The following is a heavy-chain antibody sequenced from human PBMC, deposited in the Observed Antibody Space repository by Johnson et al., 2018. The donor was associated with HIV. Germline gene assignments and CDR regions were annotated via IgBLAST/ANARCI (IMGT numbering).Heavy chain of an antibody. CDR2: VSYDGSNK. V-gene: IGHV3-30-3*01. D-gene: IGHD1-26*01. CDR3: AKDMGDTVRGLLGLRWAM. J-gene: IGHJ1*01. Sequence: QVQLVESGGGVVQPGRSLRLSCAASGFTFSNYVMHWVRQPPGKGLEWVALVSYDGSNKYYGDSVKGRFTISRDNSKNTLCLQMNSLKAEDTAVYYCAKDMGDTVRGLLGLRWAMWG. CDR1: GFTFSNYV.